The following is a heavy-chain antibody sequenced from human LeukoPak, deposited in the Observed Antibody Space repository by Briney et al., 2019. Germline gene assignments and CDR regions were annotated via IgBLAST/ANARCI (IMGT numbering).Heavy chain of an antibody. V-gene: IGHV1-8*01. CDR2: MNPNSGNT. CDR1: GYTFTSYD. Sequence: ASVKVSCKASGYTFTSYDINWVRQATGQGLKWLGWMNPNSGNTGYAQKFQGRVTMTRNTSISTAYMELSSLRSEDTAVYYCARNGRPAATSYYYYYYMDVWGKGTTVTVSS. D-gene: IGHD2-2*01. CDR3: ARNGRPAATSYYYYYYMDV. J-gene: IGHJ6*03.